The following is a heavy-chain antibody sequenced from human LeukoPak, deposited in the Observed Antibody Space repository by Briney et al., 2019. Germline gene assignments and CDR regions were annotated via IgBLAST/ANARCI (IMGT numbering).Heavy chain of an antibody. CDR3: ARDVDPTMAGTPGLDY. CDR1: GGSFSGYY. J-gene: IGHJ4*02. V-gene: IGHV4-34*01. D-gene: IGHD6-19*01. CDR2: INHSGST. Sequence: SETLSLTCAVYGGSFSGYYWSWIRQPPGKGLEWIGEINHSGSTNYNPSLKSRVTISLDTSKNQFSLKLSSVTAAGTAVYYCARDVDPTMAGTPGLDYWGQGTLVTVSS.